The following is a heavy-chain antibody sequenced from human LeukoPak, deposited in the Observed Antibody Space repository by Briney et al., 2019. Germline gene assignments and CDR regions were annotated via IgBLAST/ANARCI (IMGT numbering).Heavy chain of an antibody. CDR3: ARDLSGGSWRYGMDV. V-gene: IGHV3-66*01. J-gene: IGHJ6*02. D-gene: IGHD2-15*01. CDR1: GFTVSSNY. CDR2: IYSGGST. Sequence: PGGSLRLSCAASGFTVSSNYMSWVRQAPGKGLEWVSVIYSGGSTYYADSVKGRFTISRDNSKNTLYLQMNSLRAEDTAVYYRARDLSGGSWRYGMDVWGQGTTVTVSS.